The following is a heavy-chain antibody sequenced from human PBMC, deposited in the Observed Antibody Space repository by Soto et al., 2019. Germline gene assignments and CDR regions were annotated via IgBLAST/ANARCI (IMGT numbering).Heavy chain of an antibody. V-gene: IGHV4-59*08. Sequence: SETLSLTCTVSGGSISSYYCNWIWKPPGKGLEWIWYIYYSGSTNYNPSLKSRVTISLDTSKNQFSLKLNSMTAADTAVYYCARHNYGSGSTYFDYWGQGTLVTVS. CDR1: GGSISSYY. D-gene: IGHD3-10*01. CDR3: ARHNYGSGSTYFDY. CDR2: IYYSGST. J-gene: IGHJ4*02.